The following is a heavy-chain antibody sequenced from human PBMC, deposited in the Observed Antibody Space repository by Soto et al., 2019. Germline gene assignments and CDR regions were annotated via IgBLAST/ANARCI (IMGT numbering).Heavy chain of an antibody. J-gene: IGHJ4*02. CDR2: VSNGGST. CDR3: ASSVMGARFAY. V-gene: IGHV3-66*01. D-gene: IGHD1-26*01. Sequence: GGSLRLSCIVSGFTVSSNHMSWVRQAPGKGLEWVSLVSNGGSTSYADSVKGRFTISRDNSKNTVYLQMNTLRAEDTAVYYCASSVMGARFAYWGQGTPVTVSS. CDR1: GFTVSSNH.